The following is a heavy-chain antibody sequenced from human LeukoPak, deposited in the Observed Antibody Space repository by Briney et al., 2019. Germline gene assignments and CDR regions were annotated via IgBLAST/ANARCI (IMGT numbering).Heavy chain of an antibody. J-gene: IGHJ4*02. V-gene: IGHV4-39*01. Sequence: SETLSLTCTVSGGSISSSGYFWGWIRQPPGKGLEWIGSIYYSGTTYSNPSLKSRVTISADTSKNQFSLKLSSVTAADTAVYYCASLRGLRYSDSSGYYYHFDCWGQGTLVTVSS. CDR3: ASLRGLRYSDSSGYYYHFDC. CDR2: IYYSGTT. CDR1: GGSISSSGYF. D-gene: IGHD3-22*01.